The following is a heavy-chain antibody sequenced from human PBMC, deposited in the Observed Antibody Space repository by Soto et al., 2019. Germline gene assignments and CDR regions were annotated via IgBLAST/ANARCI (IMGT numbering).Heavy chain of an antibody. D-gene: IGHD3-16*01. J-gene: IGHJ4*02. CDR3: ARLRALQGFDS. CDR1: GFTFSSYA. V-gene: IGHV3-30-3*01. CDR2: ISYDGSTT. Sequence: QVQLVESGGGVVQPGRSLRLSCAASGFTFSSYAMHWVRQAPGKGLEWVAVISYDGSTTYYADSVKGRFTISRDNSKNTLYLQMNTLRSEDTAVYYCARLRALQGFDSWGQGTLVTVSS.